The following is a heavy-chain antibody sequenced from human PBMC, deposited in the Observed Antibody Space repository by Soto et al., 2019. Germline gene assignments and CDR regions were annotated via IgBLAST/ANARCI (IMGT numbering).Heavy chain of an antibody. CDR3: AKHHPLYASDI. V-gene: IGHV3-66*04. Sequence: PGGSLRLSCVASGFTVSGTYMSWVRQAPGKGLEWVSTIYGIYRGDSTYYADSVKGRFLISRDNSKNTLYLQMNSLRAEDTALYYCAKHHPLYASDIWGQGTMVTVSS. J-gene: IGHJ3*02. CDR2: IYRGDST. CDR1: GFTVSGTY.